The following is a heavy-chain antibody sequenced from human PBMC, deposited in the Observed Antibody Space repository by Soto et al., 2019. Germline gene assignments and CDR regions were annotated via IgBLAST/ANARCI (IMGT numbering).Heavy chain of an antibody. CDR1: GFTFSNYA. CDR2: IYSGGST. Sequence: HPGGSLRLSCAASGFTFSNYAMSWVRQAPGKGLEWVSVIYSGGSTYYADSVKGRFTISRDNSKNTLYLQMSSLRAEDTAVYYCARRGGGVRYFDWLLDYYGMDVWGQGTTVTVSS. J-gene: IGHJ6*02. V-gene: IGHV3-53*01. D-gene: IGHD3-9*01. CDR3: ARRGGGVRYFDWLLDYYGMDV.